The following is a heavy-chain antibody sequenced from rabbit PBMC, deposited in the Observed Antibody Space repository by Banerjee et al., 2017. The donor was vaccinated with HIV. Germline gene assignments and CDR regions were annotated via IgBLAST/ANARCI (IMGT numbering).Heavy chain of an antibody. V-gene: IGHV1S40*01. J-gene: IGHJ4*01. CDR1: GLDFSSSYW. CDR3: ARGPRSSAYYWDL. Sequence: QSLEESGGDLVKPGASLTLTCTASGLDFSSSYWICWVRQAPGKGLEWIACIYAGGVGNTYYASWAKGRFTISKTSSTTVTLQMTSLTAADTATYFCARGPRSSAYYWDLWGPGTLVTVS. CDR2: IYAGGVGNT. D-gene: IGHD1-1*01.